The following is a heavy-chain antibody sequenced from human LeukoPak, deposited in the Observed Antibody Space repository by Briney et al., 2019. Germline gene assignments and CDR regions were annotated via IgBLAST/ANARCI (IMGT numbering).Heavy chain of an antibody. V-gene: IGHV4-34*01. Sequence: SETLSLTCAVYGGSFSGYYWSWIRQPPGKGLEWIGEINHSGSTNYNPSLKSRVTISVDTSKNQFSLKLSSVTAADTAVYHCARHSTVVGMGWFDPWGQGTLVTVSS. D-gene: IGHD2-21*01. CDR3: ARHSTVVGMGWFDP. CDR2: INHSGST. J-gene: IGHJ5*02. CDR1: GGSFSGYY.